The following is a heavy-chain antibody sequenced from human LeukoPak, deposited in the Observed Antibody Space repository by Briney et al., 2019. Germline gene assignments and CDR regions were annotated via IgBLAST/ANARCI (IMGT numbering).Heavy chain of an antibody. D-gene: IGHD3-10*01. Sequence: SETLSLTCAVYGGSFSGYYWSWIRQPPGKGLEWIGEINHSGSTNYNPSLKSRVTISVDTSKNQFSLKLSSVTAADTAVYYCARAGFGVAPLRGTPFDYWGQGTLVTVSS. CDR2: INHSGST. J-gene: IGHJ4*02. V-gene: IGHV4-34*01. CDR1: GGSFSGYY. CDR3: ARAGFGVAPLRGTPFDY.